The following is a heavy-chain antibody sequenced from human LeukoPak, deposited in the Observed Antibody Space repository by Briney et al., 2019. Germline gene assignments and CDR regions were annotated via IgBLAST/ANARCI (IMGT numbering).Heavy chain of an antibody. V-gene: IGHV3-7*01. CDR1: GFTFSSYW. D-gene: IGHD3-22*01. J-gene: IGHJ4*02. CDR2: IKQDGSEK. CDR3: ARATYYYDSTADY. Sequence: PGGSLRLSCAASGFTFSSYWMSWVRQAPGKGLEWVANIKQDGSEKYYVDSVKGRFTISRDNAKNSLYLQMNSLRAEDTAVYYCARATYYYDSTADYWGQETLVTVSS.